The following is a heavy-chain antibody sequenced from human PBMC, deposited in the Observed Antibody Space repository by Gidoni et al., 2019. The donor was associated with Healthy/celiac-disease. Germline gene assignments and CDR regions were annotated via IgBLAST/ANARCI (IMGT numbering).Heavy chain of an antibody. CDR3: ARGYYDSSGYYYEGDAFDI. CDR2: ITPPSGGT. V-gene: IGHV1-2*04. Sequence: QVQLVQSGAEVKKPGASVKVSGKDSGYTFTGYDMHWVRQAPGQGLEWMGWITPPSGGTNYAQKFPGWVTMTRATSISTAYMELSRLRSDDTAVYYCARGYYDSSGYYYEGDAFDIWGQGTMVTVSS. D-gene: IGHD3-22*01. J-gene: IGHJ3*02. CDR1: GYTFTGYD.